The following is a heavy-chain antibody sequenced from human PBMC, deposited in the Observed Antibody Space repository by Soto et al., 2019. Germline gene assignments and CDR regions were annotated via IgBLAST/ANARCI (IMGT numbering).Heavy chain of an antibody. J-gene: IGHJ3*02. V-gene: IGHV1-46*01. CDR3: ARELTQYCSGGSCYSPGAIDI. Sequence: PWASVKVSCKASGYTFPSYYTHWVRQAPGQGLEWMGIINPSGGSTSYAQKFQGRVTMKRDTSTSTVYMELSSLRSEDTAVYYCARELTQYCSGGSCYSPGAIDIWGQGTMVTVSS. CDR1: GYTFPSYY. D-gene: IGHD2-15*01. CDR2: INPSGGST.